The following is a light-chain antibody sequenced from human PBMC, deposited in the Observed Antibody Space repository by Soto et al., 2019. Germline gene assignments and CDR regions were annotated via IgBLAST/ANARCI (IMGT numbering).Light chain of an antibody. Sequence: EIVLTQSPGTLSLSPGERATLSCRASQSVSSSYLAWYQQKPGQAPRLLIYGASSRAAGIPDRFSGSGSGTDFTLTISRLEPEDVAVYYCQQYDDSLMYTFGQGTKLEIK. J-gene: IGKJ2*01. CDR1: QSVSSSY. CDR2: GAS. CDR3: QQYDDSLMYT. V-gene: IGKV3-20*01.